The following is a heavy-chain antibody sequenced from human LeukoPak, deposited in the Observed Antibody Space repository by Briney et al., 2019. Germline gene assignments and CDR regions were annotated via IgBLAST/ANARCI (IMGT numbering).Heavy chain of an antibody. CDR3: ARADIVVVPAAPFDY. D-gene: IGHD2-2*01. V-gene: IGHV3-33*01. J-gene: IGHJ4*02. CDR1: GFTFSCYG. Sequence: GGSLRLSCAASGFTFSCYGMHWVRQAPGKGLEWVAVIWYDGSNKYYADSVKGRFTISRDNSKNTLYLQMNSLRAEDTAVYYCARADIVVVPAAPFDYWGQGTLVTVSS. CDR2: IWYDGSNK.